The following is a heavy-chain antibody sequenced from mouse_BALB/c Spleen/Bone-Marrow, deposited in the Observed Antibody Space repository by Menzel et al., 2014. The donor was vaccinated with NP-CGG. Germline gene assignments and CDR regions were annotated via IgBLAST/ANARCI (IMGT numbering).Heavy chain of an antibody. D-gene: IGHD1-3*01. Sequence: EVQLQQSGAELVKPGASVKLSCTASGFNIKDAYMHWVKQRPAQGLEWIGRIAPANGNTEYDPKFLDKATITADTSSNTAYLHLSSLTSEDTAVYYCARSPGEVNYWGQGTLVTGSA. V-gene: IGHV14-3*02. J-gene: IGHJ3*01. CDR3: ARSPGEVNY. CDR2: IAPANGNT. CDR1: GFNIKDAY.